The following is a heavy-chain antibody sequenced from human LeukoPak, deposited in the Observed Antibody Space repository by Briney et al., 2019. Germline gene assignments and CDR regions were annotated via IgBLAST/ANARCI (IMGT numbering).Heavy chain of an antibody. CDR3: ASVNGRDLLAPFDY. Sequence: PGGSLRLSCAASGFTFSSYWMSWVRQAPGKGLEWVANIKQDGSEKYYVDSVKGRFTISRDNAKNSLYLQMNSLRAEDTAVYYCASVNGRDLLAPFDYWGQGTLVTVSS. CDR1: GFTFSSYW. CDR2: IKQDGSEK. J-gene: IGHJ4*02. V-gene: IGHV3-7*01. D-gene: IGHD1-26*01.